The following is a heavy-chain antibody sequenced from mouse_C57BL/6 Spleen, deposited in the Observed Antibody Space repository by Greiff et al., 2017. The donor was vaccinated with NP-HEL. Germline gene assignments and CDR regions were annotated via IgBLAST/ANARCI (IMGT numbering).Heavy chain of an antibody. J-gene: IGHJ3*01. CDR1: GYTFTSYW. CDR3: ASSYGSSWDWFAY. D-gene: IGHD1-1*01. CDR2: IHPNSGST. Sequence: VQLQQPGAELVKPGASVKLSCKASGYTFTSYWMHWVKQRPGQGLEWIGMIHPNSGSTNYNEKFKSKATLTVDKSSSTAYMQLSSLTSEDSAVYYCASSYGSSWDWFAYWGQGTLVTVSA. V-gene: IGHV1-64*01.